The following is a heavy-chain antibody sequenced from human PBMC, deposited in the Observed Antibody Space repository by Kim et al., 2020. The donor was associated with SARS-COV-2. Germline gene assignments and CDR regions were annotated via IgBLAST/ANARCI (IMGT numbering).Heavy chain of an antibody. J-gene: IGHJ4*02. CDR1: GGSFSGYY. CDR2: INHSGST. V-gene: IGHV4-34*01. D-gene: IGHD5-12*01. CDR3: AHHPRPYGGYRRGCDY. Sequence: SETLSLTCAVYGGSFSGYYWSWIRQPPGKGLEWIGEINHSGSTNYNPSLKSRVTISVDTSKNQFSLKLSSVTAADTAVYYCAHHPRPYGGYRRGCDYWGQGALVTVSS.